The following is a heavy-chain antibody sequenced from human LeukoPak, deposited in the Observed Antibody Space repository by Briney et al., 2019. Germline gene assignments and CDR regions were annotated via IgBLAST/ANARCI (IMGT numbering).Heavy chain of an antibody. D-gene: IGHD4-17*01. Sequence: ASVKVSCKASGYTFTGYYMHWVRQAPGQGLEWMGWINPNSGGTNYAQKFQGRVTMTRDTSISTAYMELSRLRSDDTAVYYCVRSGDLHDCGDYGAFDYWGQGTLVTVSS. CDR3: VRSGDLHDCGDYGAFDY. V-gene: IGHV1-2*02. CDR1: GYTFTGYY. CDR2: INPNSGGT. J-gene: IGHJ4*02.